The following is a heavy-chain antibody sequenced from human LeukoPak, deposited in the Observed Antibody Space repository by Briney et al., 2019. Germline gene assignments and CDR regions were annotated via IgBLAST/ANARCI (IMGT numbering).Heavy chain of an antibody. D-gene: IGHD5-12*01. CDR1: GGTLSSYA. CDR2: IIPIFGTA. V-gene: IGHV1-69*05. Sequence: SVKVSCKASGGTLSSYAISWVRQAPGQGLEWMGRIIPIFGTANYAQKFQGRVTITTDESTSTAYMELSSLRSEDTAVYYCARVGYSGYEDHYYYYMDVWGKGTTVTVSS. CDR3: ARVGYSGYEDHYYYYMDV. J-gene: IGHJ6*03.